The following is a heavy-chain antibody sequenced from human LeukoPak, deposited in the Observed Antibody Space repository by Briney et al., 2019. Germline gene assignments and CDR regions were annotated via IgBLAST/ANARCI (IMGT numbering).Heavy chain of an antibody. CDR1: GVSINDYY. CDR2: ISHTEGT. CDR3: ARIRCGHSGSVCYNH. V-gene: IGHV4-34*01. J-gene: IGHJ4*02. D-gene: IGHD3-9*01. Sequence: PSETLSLTCGVFGVSINDYYWSWIRQSPGKGLEWIGEISHTEGTRYNPSLESRVTMSVGTSENQLSLKLIFVTAADAAVYYCARIRCGHSGSVCYNHWGLGTLVTVSS.